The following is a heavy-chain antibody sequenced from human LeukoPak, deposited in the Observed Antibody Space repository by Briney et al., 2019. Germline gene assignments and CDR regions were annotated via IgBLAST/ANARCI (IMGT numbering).Heavy chain of an antibody. J-gene: IGHJ3*02. CDR2: INHSGST. D-gene: IGHD3-22*01. Sequence: SETLSLTCAVYGGSFSGYYWSWIRQPPGKGLEWIGEINHSGSTNYNPSLKSRVTISVDTSKNQFSLKLSSVTAADTAVYYCARRCTTYYYDSSGFPILTHDAFDIWGQGTMVTVSS. V-gene: IGHV4-34*01. CDR1: GGSFSGYY. CDR3: ARRCTTYYYDSSGFPILTHDAFDI.